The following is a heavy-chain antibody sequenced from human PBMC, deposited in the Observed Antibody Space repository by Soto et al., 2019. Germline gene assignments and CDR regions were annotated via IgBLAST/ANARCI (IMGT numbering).Heavy chain of an antibody. CDR2: ISAYNGNT. V-gene: IGHV1-18*01. CDR1: GYTFTSYG. D-gene: IGHD3-16*01. CDR3: ARDHGGGITFE. J-gene: IGHJ4*02. Sequence: QVQLVQSGAEVKKPGASVKVSCKASGYTFTSYGISWVRQAPGQGLEWMGWISAYNGNTNYAQKLQARVTMTTGTSPSPASRERGSLRSDDRAVYYWARDHGGGITFEWGQGTLVTVSS.